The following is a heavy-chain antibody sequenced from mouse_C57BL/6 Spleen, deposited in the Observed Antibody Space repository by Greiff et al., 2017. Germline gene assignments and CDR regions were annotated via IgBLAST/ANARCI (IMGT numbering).Heavy chain of an antibody. CDR3: TRITTVVPDWYFDV. CDR1: GYTFTDYE. CDR2: IDPETGGT. V-gene: IGHV1-15*01. J-gene: IGHJ1*03. D-gene: IGHD1-1*01. Sequence: SGAELVRPGASVTLSCKASGYTFTDYEMHWVKQTPVHGLEWIGAIDPETGGTAYNQKFNGKAILTADKSSSTAYMELRSLTSEDSAVYYCTRITTVVPDWYFDVWGTGTTVTVSS.